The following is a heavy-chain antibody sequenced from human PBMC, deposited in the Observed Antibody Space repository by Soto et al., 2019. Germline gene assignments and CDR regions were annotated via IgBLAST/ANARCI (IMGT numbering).Heavy chain of an antibody. CDR1: GFTFEDCA. J-gene: IGHJ3*01. CDR3: VKDSGGWGNAFDF. D-gene: IGHD6-19*01. V-gene: IGHV3-9*01. Sequence: GGSLRLSCEASGFTFEDCAMHWVRQAPGKGLEWVSGVSWNSGNIDYADSVKGRFTISRDNAKNSLYLQMSTLRTEDTALYYCVKDSGGWGNAFDFWGQGTMVTVSS. CDR2: VSWNSGNI.